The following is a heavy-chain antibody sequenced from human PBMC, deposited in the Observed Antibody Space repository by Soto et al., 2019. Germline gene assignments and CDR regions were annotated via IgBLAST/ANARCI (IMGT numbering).Heavy chain of an antibody. CDR1: GYTFNSYV. CDR2: ISAYNGKT. J-gene: IGHJ4*02. CDR3: ARYFWSGQLPFYFDQ. Sequence: QVLLVQSGAEVKKPGASVKVSCKASGYTFNSYVVSWVRQAPGQGLEWMGWISAYNGKTKYSQNLQGRVTMTIDTTTSSAYLEVRSLRSDDTAIYYCARYFWSGQLPFYFDQWGQGTLVTVSS. V-gene: IGHV1-18*01. D-gene: IGHD3-3*01.